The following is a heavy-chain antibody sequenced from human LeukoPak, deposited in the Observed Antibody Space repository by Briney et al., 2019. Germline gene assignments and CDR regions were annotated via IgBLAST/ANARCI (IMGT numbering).Heavy chain of an antibody. CDR3: AREGIRRLYFDY. V-gene: IGHV4-59*01. CDR1: GGSISSYY. Sequence: SETLSLTCTVSGGSISSYYWSWIRQPPGKGLEWIGYIYYSGSTNYNPSLKSRVTISVDTSKNQFSLKLSSVTAADTAVYYCAREGIRRLYFDYWGQGTLVTVSS. CDR2: IYYSGST. D-gene: IGHD3-3*02. J-gene: IGHJ4*02.